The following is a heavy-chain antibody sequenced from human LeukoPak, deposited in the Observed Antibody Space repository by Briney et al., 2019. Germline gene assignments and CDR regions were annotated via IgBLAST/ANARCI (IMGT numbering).Heavy chain of an antibody. CDR3: ARQLMSSSGYYYDFDY. D-gene: IGHD3-22*01. CDR2: IYYSGGT. CDR1: GGSISSGDYY. J-gene: IGHJ4*02. Sequence: PSETLSLTCTVSGGSISSGDYYWSWIRQPPVKGREWIGYIYYSGGTYYNPSLKSRVTISVDTSKNQFSLKLSSVTAADTAVYYCARQLMSSSGYYYDFDYWGQGTLVTVSS. V-gene: IGHV4-30-4*01.